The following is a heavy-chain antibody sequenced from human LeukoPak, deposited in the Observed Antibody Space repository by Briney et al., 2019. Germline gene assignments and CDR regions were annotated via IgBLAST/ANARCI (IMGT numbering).Heavy chain of an antibody. Sequence: PGGSLRLSCAASGFTFGSYGMHWVRQAPGKGLEWVAFIRYDGTNKYYADSVKGRFTISRDDSKNTLYLQMDSLRAEDTAVYYCAKVVDNLDYWGQGTLVIVSS. CDR3: AKVVDNLDY. CDR1: GFTFGSYG. J-gene: IGHJ4*02. CDR2: IRYDGTNK. D-gene: IGHD2-15*01. V-gene: IGHV3-30*02.